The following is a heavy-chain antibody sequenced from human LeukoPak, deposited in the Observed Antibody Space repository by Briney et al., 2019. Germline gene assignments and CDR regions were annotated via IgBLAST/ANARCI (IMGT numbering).Heavy chain of an antibody. J-gene: IGHJ4*02. V-gene: IGHV1-2*04. Sequence: ASVKVSCKASGYTFTGYYMHWVRQAPGQGLEWMGWINPNSGGTNYAQKFQGWVTMTRDTSISTAYMELSRLRSDDTAVYYCASNHGAAAFAQGPTGLDYWGQGTLVTVSS. CDR2: INPNSGGT. CDR1: GYTFTGYY. D-gene: IGHD6-13*01. CDR3: ASNHGAAAFAQGPTGLDY.